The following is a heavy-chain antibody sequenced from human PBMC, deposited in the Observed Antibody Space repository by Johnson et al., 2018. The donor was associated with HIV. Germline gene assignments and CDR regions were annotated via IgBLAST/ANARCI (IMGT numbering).Heavy chain of an antibody. D-gene: IGHD6-13*01. Sequence: VQLVESGGGVVQPERSLRLSCAASGFSFSNYAIHWVRQAPGKGLEWVSAIGTGGGTYYADSVKGRFTISRDNSKNTLFLQMNSLRAEDTAVYYCAKDAAAAALRAFDNWGQGTMVTVSS. CDR1: GFSFSNYA. J-gene: IGHJ3*02. V-gene: IGHV3/OR16-10*03. CDR3: AKDAAAAALRAFDN. CDR2: IGTGGGT.